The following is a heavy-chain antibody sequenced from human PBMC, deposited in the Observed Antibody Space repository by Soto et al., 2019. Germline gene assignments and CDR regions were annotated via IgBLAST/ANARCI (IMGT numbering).Heavy chain of an antibody. J-gene: IGHJ4*02. CDR3: ARGGFHGGNYYIFDY. D-gene: IGHD2-15*01. V-gene: IGHV4-34*01. CDR2: INHSGVT. CDR1: GGTFSGCY. Sequence: SETLSLTCGVYGGTFSGCYWTWIRQPPGKGLEWIGEINHSGVTTYNPSFESRVTISVDTSKDQISLRLTSVTAADAAVYYCARGGFHGGNYYIFDYWGQGTLVTVSS.